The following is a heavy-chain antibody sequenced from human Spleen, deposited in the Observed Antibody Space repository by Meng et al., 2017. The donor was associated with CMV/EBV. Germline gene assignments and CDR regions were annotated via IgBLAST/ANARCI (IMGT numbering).Heavy chain of an antibody. CDR2: INHSGST. CDR3: ARESGSNPPEYYFDS. CDR1: GGSFSGYY. Sequence: SETLSLTCAVYGGSFSGYYWSWIRQPPGKGLEWIGEINHSGSTNYNPSLKSRVTISVDTSKNQFALKLSSVTAADTAVYYCARESGSNPPEYYFDSWGQGKLVTVSS. J-gene: IGHJ4*02. D-gene: IGHD1-26*01. V-gene: IGHV4-34*01.